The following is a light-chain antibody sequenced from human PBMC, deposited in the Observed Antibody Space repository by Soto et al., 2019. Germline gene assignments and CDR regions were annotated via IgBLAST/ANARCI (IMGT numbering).Light chain of an antibody. CDR2: LDT. CDR3: QAWDSGTVV. J-gene: IGLJ2*01. V-gene: IGLV3-1*01. CDR1: KLGDKY. Sequence: SYELTQPPSVSVSQGQTASITCSGDKLGDKYACWYQQKPGQSPVLVIYLDTKRPSGIPERFSGSTSGNTATLTISGTQAMDEADYYCQAWDSGTVVFGGGTKVTVL.